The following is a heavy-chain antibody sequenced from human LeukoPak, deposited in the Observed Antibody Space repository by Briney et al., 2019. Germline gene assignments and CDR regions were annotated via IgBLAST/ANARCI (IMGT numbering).Heavy chain of an antibody. CDR1: GFTFSSYA. Sequence: PGGSLRLSCAASGFTFSSYAMSWVRQAPGKGLEWVSTISGSGGFTYYADSVKGRFTISRDNSKNTLYLQMSSLRAEDTAVYYCARAVGGDNDLWGQGTLVTVSS. J-gene: IGHJ4*02. D-gene: IGHD4-17*01. V-gene: IGHV3-23*01. CDR3: ARAVGGDNDL. CDR2: ISGSGGFT.